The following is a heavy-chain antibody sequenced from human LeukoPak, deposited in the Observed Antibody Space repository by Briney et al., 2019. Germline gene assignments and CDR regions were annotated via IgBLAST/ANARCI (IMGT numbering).Heavy chain of an antibody. CDR2: MNPNSGNT. V-gene: IGHV1-8*01. Sequence: ASVKASCKASGYTFTSYDINWVRQATGQGLEWMGWMNPNSGNTGYAQKFQGRVTMTRNTSISTAYTELSSLRSEDTAVYYCARGGSSTGYYHYYHGMDVWGQGTTVTVSS. D-gene: IGHD2-2*01. CDR1: GYTFTSYD. J-gene: IGHJ6*02. CDR3: ARGGSSTGYYHYYHGMDV.